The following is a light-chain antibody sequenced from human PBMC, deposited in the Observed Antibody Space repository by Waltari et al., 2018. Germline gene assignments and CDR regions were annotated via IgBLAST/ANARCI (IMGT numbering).Light chain of an antibody. Sequence: IQMTQSPSSLSESVGARVTITCRTSQSIRNYLNWYQQKPGKAPNLLIYAASNLHAGVPSRFSGSGSVTDFTLTISSLQPEDFATYYCQQNYISPFTFGPGTRVDIK. V-gene: IGKV1-39*01. CDR3: QQNYISPFT. CDR1: QSIRNY. CDR2: AAS. J-gene: IGKJ3*01.